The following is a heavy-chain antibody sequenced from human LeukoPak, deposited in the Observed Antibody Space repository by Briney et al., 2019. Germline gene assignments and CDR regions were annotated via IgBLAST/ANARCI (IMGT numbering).Heavy chain of an antibody. CDR1: GGSISSYY. CDR3: ARRRYSGSYADY. Sequence: SEILSLTCTVSGGSISSYYWSWIRQPPGKGLEWIGYIYYSGSTNYNPSLKSRVTISVDTSKNQFSLKLSSVTAADTAVYYCARRRYSGSYADYWGQGTLVTVSS. CDR2: IYYSGST. D-gene: IGHD1-26*01. V-gene: IGHV4-59*08. J-gene: IGHJ4*02.